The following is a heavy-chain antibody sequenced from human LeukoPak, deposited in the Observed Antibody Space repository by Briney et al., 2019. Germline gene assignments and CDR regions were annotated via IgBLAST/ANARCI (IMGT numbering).Heavy chain of an antibody. CDR3: ATRYYGSGSWGIYGMDV. D-gene: IGHD3-10*01. CDR2: INHSGST. Sequence: PSETLSLTCAVYGGSFSGYYWSWIRQPPGKGLEWIGEINHSGSTNYNPSLKSRVTISVDTSKNQFSLKLSSVTAADTAVYYCATRYYGSGSWGIYGMDVWGKGSRSPSPQ. CDR1: GGSFSGYY. V-gene: IGHV4-34*01. J-gene: IGHJ6*04.